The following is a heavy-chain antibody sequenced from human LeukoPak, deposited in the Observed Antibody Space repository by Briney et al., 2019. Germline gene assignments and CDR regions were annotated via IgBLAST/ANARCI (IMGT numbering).Heavy chain of an antibody. CDR2: ISSSGSTI. D-gene: IGHD6-6*01. V-gene: IGHV3-11*01. Sequence: GGSLRLSCAASGFTSSDYYMSWIRQAPGKGLEWVSYISSSGSTIYYADSVKGRFTISRDNAKNSLYLQMNSLRAEDTAVYYCARDIAAASFDYWGQGTLVTVSS. CDR3: ARDIAAASFDY. J-gene: IGHJ4*02. CDR1: GFTSSDYY.